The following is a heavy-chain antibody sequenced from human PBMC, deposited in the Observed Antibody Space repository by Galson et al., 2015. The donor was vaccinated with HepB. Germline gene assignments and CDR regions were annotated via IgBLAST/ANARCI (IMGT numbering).Heavy chain of an antibody. V-gene: IGHV4-59*01. CDR2: IYYSGST. CDR1: GGSISSYY. D-gene: IGHD3-3*01. Sequence: LSLTCTVSGGSISSYYWSWIRQPPGKGLEWIGYIYYSGSTNYNPSLKSRVTISVDTSKNQFSLKLSSVTAADTAVYYCAGGDFWSGYYSYFDYWGQGTLVTVSS. J-gene: IGHJ4*02. CDR3: AGGDFWSGYYSYFDY.